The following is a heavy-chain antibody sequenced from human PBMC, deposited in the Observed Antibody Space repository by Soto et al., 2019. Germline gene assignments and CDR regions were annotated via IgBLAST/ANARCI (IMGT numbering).Heavy chain of an antibody. CDR3: VRTSYSDSSGYYGMDV. V-gene: IGHV4-4*02. J-gene: IGHJ6*02. D-gene: IGHD3-22*01. CDR2: IYHSGTT. CDR1: AGSISSSKW. Sequence: QVQLQESGPGLVKPSGALSLTCAVSAGSISSSKWWACVRQSPGKGLEWIGEIYHSGTTNYNPSLTSRVTISVDKSNNQFSLKLTSVTAADTAVDYCVRTSYSDSSGYYGMDVWGQGTTVTVSS.